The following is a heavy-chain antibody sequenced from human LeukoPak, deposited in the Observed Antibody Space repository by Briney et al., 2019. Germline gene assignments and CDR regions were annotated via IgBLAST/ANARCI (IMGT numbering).Heavy chain of an antibody. V-gene: IGHV1-69*13. CDR3: ARGSYGSAPGVWFDY. Sequence: ASVKVSCKASGGTFSSYAISWVRQAPGQGLEWMGGIIPIFGTANYAQKFQGRVTITADESTSTAYMELSSLRSEDTAVYYCARGSYGSAPGVWFDYWGQGTLVTVSS. D-gene: IGHD3-10*01. CDR2: IIPIFGTA. CDR1: GGTFSSYA. J-gene: IGHJ4*02.